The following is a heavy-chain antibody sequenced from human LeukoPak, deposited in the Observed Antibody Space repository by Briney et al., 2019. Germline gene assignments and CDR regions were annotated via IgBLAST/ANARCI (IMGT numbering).Heavy chain of an antibody. V-gene: IGHV1-46*03. D-gene: IGHD2-8*01. Sequence: ASVKVSCKASGYTFTSYYMRWVRQAPGQGLEWMGIINPSGGSTSYAQKFQGRVTMTRDTSTSTVYMELSSLRSEDTAVYYCARVPVYCTNGVCFYFDYWGQGTLVTVSS. CDR1: GYTFTSYY. CDR2: INPSGGST. J-gene: IGHJ4*02. CDR3: ARVPVYCTNGVCFYFDY.